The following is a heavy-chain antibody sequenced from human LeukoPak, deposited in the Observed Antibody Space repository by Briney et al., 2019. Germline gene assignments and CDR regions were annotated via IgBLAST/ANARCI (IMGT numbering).Heavy chain of an antibody. Sequence: SETLSLTCAVSGGSISSGGYSWSWIQQPPGKGLEWIGYIYHSGSTYYNPSLKSRVTISVDRSKNQFSLKLSSVTAADTAVYYCARGGFDKGAFDIWGQGTMVTVSS. CDR1: GGSISSGGYS. CDR3: ARGGFDKGAFDI. CDR2: IYHSGST. D-gene: IGHD3-22*01. J-gene: IGHJ3*02. V-gene: IGHV4-30-2*01.